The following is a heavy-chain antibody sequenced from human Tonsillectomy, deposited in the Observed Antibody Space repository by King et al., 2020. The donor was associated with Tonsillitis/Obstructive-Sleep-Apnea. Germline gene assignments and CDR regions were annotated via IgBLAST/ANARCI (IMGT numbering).Heavy chain of an antibody. CDR1: GFSLSTSGVG. CDR3: AHRGRNAYYYDGSGSQGAFDI. D-gene: IGHD3-22*01. Sequence: TLKESGPTLVKPTQTLTLTCTFSGFSLSTSGVGVGWICQPPGKALEWLALIYWDDDKRYRLSLKSRLTITKDTSKNQVVLTMTNMDPVDTATYYCAHRGRNAYYYDGSGSQGAFDIWGQGTVVTVSS. CDR2: IYWDDDK. J-gene: IGHJ3*02. V-gene: IGHV2-5*02.